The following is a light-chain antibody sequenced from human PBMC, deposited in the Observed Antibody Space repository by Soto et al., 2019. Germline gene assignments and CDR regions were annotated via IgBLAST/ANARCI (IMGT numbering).Light chain of an antibody. V-gene: IGLV2-14*01. J-gene: IGLJ1*01. CDR2: EVT. CDR1: SSDVGGYNY. CDR3: SSFSSTSTLYV. Sequence: QSVLTQPASVSGSPGESITISCFGTSSDVGGYNYVSWYQHHPGKAPKLMIYEVTNRPSGVSYRFSGSKSGNTASLTISGLQAEDEADYHCSSFSSTSTLYVFGTGTKLTVL.